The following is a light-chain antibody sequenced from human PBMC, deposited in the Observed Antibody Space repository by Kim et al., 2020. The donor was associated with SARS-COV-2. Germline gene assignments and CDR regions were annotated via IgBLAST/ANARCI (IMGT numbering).Light chain of an antibody. CDR2: GTS. J-gene: IGKJ4*01. CDR3: QQYGSSPKLT. Sequence: PGQRVTLSCRASQTINTNHLAWYQQKPGQAPRLRMFGTSSRATGIPDRFSGSGSGTDFTLTISRLEPEDFAMYYCQQYGSSPKLTFGGGTKVDIK. CDR1: QTINTNH. V-gene: IGKV3-20*01.